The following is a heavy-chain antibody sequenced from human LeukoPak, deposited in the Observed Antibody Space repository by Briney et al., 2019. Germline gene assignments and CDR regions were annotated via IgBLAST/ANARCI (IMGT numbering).Heavy chain of an antibody. D-gene: IGHD5-18*01. V-gene: IGHV3-11*01. Sequence: GRSLRLSCAASGFTFSDYYMSWIRQAPGKGLEWVSYISSSGSTIYYADSVKGRFTISRDNAKNSLYLQMNSLRAEDTAVYYCARARGYSYGHDAFDIWGQGTMVTVSS. CDR3: ARARGYSYGHDAFDI. J-gene: IGHJ3*02. CDR2: ISSSGSTI. CDR1: GFTFSDYY.